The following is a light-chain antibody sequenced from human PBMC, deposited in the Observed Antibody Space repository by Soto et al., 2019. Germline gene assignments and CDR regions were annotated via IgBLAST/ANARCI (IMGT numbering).Light chain of an antibody. V-gene: IGKV1-9*01. CDR3: QRLDSYST. CDR2: AAS. J-gene: IGKJ5*01. CDR1: QGISSY. Sequence: DIQLTQSPSFLSASVGDRVTITCRASQGISSYLAWYQQKPGKAPKLLIYAASTLQSGVPSRFSGSGSGTEFTLTISRLQPEDFATYYCQRLDSYSTFGQWTRLEI.